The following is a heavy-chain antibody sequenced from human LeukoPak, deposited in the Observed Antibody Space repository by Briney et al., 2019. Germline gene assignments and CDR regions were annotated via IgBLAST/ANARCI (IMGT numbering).Heavy chain of an antibody. CDR3: ARGWFGELYY. D-gene: IGHD3-10*01. CDR1: GGSISSGDYY. J-gene: IGHJ4*02. Sequence: SETLSLTCTVSGGSISSGDYYWSWIRQPPGKGLEWIGYIYYSGSTYYNPSLKSRVTISVDTSKNQFSLELSSVTAADTAVYYCARGWFGELYYWGQGTLVTVSS. V-gene: IGHV4-30-4*01. CDR2: IYYSGST.